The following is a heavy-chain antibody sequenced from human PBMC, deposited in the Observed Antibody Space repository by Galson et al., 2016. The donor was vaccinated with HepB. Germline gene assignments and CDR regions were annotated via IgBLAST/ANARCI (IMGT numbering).Heavy chain of an antibody. CDR3: ARDPRLDYASGTYYKTGFDY. Sequence: SVKVSCKASGYSLRSYAMSWVRQAPGQGLEWMGWISGHSGNTIYAQKFQDRVVMTTDTSTTTAYMELRSLRSDDTAVYYCARDPRLDYASGTYYKTGFDYWGQGSLVTVSS. CDR1: GYSLRSYA. V-gene: IGHV1-18*04. J-gene: IGHJ4*02. CDR2: ISGHSGNT. D-gene: IGHD3-10*01.